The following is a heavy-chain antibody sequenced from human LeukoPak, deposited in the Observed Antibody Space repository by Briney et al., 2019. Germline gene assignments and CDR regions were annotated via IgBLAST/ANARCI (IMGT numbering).Heavy chain of an antibody. J-gene: IGHJ6*02. CDR1: GFTFSSYS. CDR2: ITSSGSTI. Sequence: GGSLRLSCATSGFTFSSYSMNWVRQAPGKGLEWVSYITSSGSTIYYADSVKGRFTISRDNAKNSLYLQMNSLRAEDTAVYYCARDQAVVVAATVFSYYGMDVWGQGTTVTVSS. CDR3: ARDQAVVVAATVFSYYGMDV. V-gene: IGHV3-48*04. D-gene: IGHD2-15*01.